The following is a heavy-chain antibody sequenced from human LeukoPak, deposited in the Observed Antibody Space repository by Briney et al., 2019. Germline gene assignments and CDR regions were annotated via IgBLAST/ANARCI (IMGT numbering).Heavy chain of an antibody. CDR2: IKQDGSEK. D-gene: IGHD6-13*01. CDR3: ARLMYSSSWDFDY. V-gene: IGHV3-7*01. CDR1: GFTFSSYW. Sequence: GESLRLSCAASGFTFSSYWMSWVRQAPGKGLEWVANIKQDGSEKYYVDSVKGRFTISRDNAKNSLFLQMNSLRAEDTAVYFCARLMYSSSWDFDYWGQGTLVTDSS. J-gene: IGHJ4*02.